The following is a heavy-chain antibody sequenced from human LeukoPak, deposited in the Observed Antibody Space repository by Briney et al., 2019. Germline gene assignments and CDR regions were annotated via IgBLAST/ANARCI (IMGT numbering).Heavy chain of an antibody. J-gene: IGHJ6*03. CDR3: ARGSFFIREYCSGGSCYTLPWYYMDV. D-gene: IGHD2-15*01. CDR2: INPNSGGT. V-gene: IGHV1-2*02. Sequence: GASVKVSRKASGYTFTGYYMHWVRQAPGQGLEWMGWINPNSGGTNYAQKFQGRVTMTRDTSISTAYMELSRLRSDDTAVYYCARGSFFIREYCSGGSCYTLPWYYMDVWGKGTTVTVSS. CDR1: GYTFTGYY.